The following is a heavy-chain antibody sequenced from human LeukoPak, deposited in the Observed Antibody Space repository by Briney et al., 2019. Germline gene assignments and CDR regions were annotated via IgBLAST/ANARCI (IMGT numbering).Heavy chain of an antibody. J-gene: IGHJ4*02. CDR2: ISAYNGNT. CDR1: GYTFTSYG. CDR3: ARVIPNGGLLRVDY. D-gene: IGHD2-21*01. Sequence: ASVKVSCKASGYTFTSYGISWVRQAPGQGLEWMGWISAYNGNTNYAQKLQGRVTMTTDTSTSTAYMELRSLRSDDTAVYCCARVIPNGGLLRVDYWGQGTLVTVSS. V-gene: IGHV1-18*01.